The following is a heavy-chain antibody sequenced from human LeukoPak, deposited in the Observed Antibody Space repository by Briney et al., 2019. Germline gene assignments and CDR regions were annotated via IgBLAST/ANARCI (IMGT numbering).Heavy chain of an antibody. CDR1: GGTFSSYA. V-gene: IGHV1-69*04. J-gene: IGHJ6*02. Sequence: SVKVSCKASGGTFSSYAISWVRQAPGQGLEWMGRIIPIFGIANYAQKFQGRVTITADKSTSTAYMELSSLRSEDTAVYYCARASGWYEGDYYYYYGMGVWGQGTTVTVSS. CDR3: ARASGWYEGDYYYYYGMGV. D-gene: IGHD6-19*01. CDR2: IIPIFGIA.